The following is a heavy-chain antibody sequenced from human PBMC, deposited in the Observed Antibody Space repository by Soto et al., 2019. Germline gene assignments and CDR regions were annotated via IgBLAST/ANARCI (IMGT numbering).Heavy chain of an antibody. Sequence: EVQLVESGGGLVQPGRSLRLSCAASGFTFDDYAMHWVRQAPGKGLEWVSGISWNSGTIGYADSVKGRFTISRDNAKNSLYLQMNSLRAEDTVVYYCARDILCSGGSCYSFQYFQHWGQGTLVTVSS. D-gene: IGHD2-15*01. V-gene: IGHV3-9*01. J-gene: IGHJ1*01. CDR3: ARDILCSGGSCYSFQYFQH. CDR1: GFTFDDYA. CDR2: ISWNSGTI.